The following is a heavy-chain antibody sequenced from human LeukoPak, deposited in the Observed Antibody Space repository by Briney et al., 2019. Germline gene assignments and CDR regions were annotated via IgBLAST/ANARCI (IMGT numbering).Heavy chain of an antibody. Sequence: SETLSLTCAVSGGSISSGVYSWSWIRQPPGKGLEWIGYIYHSETTYYNPSLQSRVTISVDTSKNQFSLKLSSVTAADTAVYCCAKYRLGYCSSTSCPGVDWFDPWGQGTLVTVSS. CDR3: AKYRLGYCSSTSCPGVDWFDP. CDR1: GGSISSGVYS. D-gene: IGHD2-2*01. CDR2: IYHSETT. J-gene: IGHJ5*02. V-gene: IGHV4-30-2*01.